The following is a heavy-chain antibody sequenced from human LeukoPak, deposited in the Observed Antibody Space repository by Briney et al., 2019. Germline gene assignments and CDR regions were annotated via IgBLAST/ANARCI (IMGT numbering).Heavy chain of an antibody. J-gene: IGHJ4*02. CDR2: IRSKAYGGTT. Sequence: GRSLRLSCTASGFSFGDYAMTWVRQAPGKGLEWVGFIRSKAYGGTTEYAASVKGRFTISRDDSKSIAYLQMNSLKTEDTAVYYCTRGWRGLDSTSHFEYWGQGTLVTVSS. CDR1: GFSFGDYA. D-gene: IGHD2-2*01. V-gene: IGHV3-49*04. CDR3: TRGWRGLDSTSHFEY.